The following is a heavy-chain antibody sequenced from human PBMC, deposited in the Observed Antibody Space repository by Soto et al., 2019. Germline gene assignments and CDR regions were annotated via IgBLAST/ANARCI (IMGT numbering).Heavy chain of an antibody. V-gene: IGHV3-30-3*01. CDR1: GFTFSSYA. D-gene: IGHD3-22*01. CDR2: ISYDGSNK. J-gene: IGHJ4*02. CDR3: AREGYYYDSSGSRSEDYFDY. Sequence: GGSLRLSCAASGFTFSSYAMHWVRQAPGKGLEWVAVISYDGSNKYYADSVKGRFTISRDNSKNTLYLQMNSLRAEDTAVYYCAREGYYYDSSGSRSEDYFDYWGQGTLVTVSS.